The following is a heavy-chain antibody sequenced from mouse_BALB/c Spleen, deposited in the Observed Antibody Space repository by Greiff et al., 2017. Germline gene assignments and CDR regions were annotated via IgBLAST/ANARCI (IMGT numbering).Heavy chain of an antibody. Sequence: VKLMESGPGLVAPSQSLSITCTVSGFSLPGYGVNWVRQPPGKGLEWLGMIWGDGSTDYNSALKSRLSISKDNSKSQVFLKMNSLQTDDTARYYWAGTGTGFAYWGQGTLVTVSA. V-gene: IGHV2-6-7*01. CDR1: GFSLPGYG. CDR3: AGTGTGFAY. J-gene: IGHJ3*01. D-gene: IGHD4-1*01. CDR2: IWGDGST.